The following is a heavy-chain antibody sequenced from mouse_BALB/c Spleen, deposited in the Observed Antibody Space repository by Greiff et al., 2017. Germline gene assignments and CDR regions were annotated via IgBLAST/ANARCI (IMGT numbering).Heavy chain of an antibody. V-gene: IGHV1-5*01. CDR2: IYPGNSDT. J-gene: IGHJ4*01. CDR1: GYSFTSYW. Sequence: VHVKQSGTVLARPGASVKMSCKASGYSFTSYWMHWVKQRPGQGLEWIGAIYPGNSDTSYNQKFKGKAKLTAVTSASTAYMELSSLTNEDSAVYYCTNSLLRHGAMDYWGQGTSVTVSS. D-gene: IGHD1-2*01. CDR3: TNSLLRHGAMDY.